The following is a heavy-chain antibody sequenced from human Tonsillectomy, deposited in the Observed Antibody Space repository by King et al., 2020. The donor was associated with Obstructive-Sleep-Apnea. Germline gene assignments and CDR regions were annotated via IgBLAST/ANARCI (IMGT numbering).Heavy chain of an antibody. D-gene: IGHD3-10*01. CDR3: AKDREYYGSGSYPHFDY. CDR2: ISWNGGSI. Sequence: VQLVESGGGLVQPGRSLRLSCAASGFTFDDYAMHWVRQAPGKGLEWVSGISWNGGSIGYADSVKGRFTISRDKAKNSLYLQMNRLRAEDTALYYCAKDREYYGSGSYPHFDYWGQGTLVTVSS. J-gene: IGHJ4*02. CDR1: GFTFDDYA. V-gene: IGHV3-9*01.